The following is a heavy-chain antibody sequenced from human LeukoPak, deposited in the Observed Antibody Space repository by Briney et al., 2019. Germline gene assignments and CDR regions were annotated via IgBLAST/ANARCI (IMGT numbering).Heavy chain of an antibody. D-gene: IGHD1-26*01. V-gene: IGHV4-39*01. CDR2: IYYSGSA. Sequence: SETLSLTCPVSGGSISNSSYYWAWIRQPPGKGLEWIGSIYYSGSAYYHPPLRSRVTMSVDTSKNQFSLKLTSVTAADTAVYYCAREDRVGAATGSDHWGQGTLVTVSS. CDR1: GGSISNSSYY. CDR3: AREDRVGAATGSDH. J-gene: IGHJ4*02.